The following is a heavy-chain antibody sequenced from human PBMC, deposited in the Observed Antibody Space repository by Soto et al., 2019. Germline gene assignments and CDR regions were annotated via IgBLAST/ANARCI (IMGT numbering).Heavy chain of an antibody. CDR2: IHSDGSST. J-gene: IGHJ4*02. Sequence: EVQLVESGGGLVQPGGSLRLSCAASGFTFNNYWMHWVRQAPGKGLVWVSHIHSDGSSTTYADSVKGRFTISRDNANNTVYLQMNGLRVEDPAVYYCARGGVGSFDCWGQGALVTVSS. CDR3: ARGGVGSFDC. D-gene: IGHD2-2*03. V-gene: IGHV3-74*01. CDR1: GFTFNNYW.